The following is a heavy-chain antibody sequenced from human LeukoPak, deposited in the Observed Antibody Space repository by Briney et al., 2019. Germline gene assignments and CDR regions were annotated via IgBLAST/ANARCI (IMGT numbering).Heavy chain of an antibody. Sequence: PGRSLRLSCVVSGFTLSSIWISWVRQPPRRWRGWVATIIQMGSERYYVDSGKDRFTIARDNAKNSLYLQMNSLRLEAMAVYYRARAPPRRDGNNHRGYYFDYWGQGSLVTVSS. CDR1: GFTLSSIW. D-gene: IGHD5-24*01. V-gene: IGHV3-7*01. CDR3: ARAPPRRDGNNHRGYYFDY. J-gene: IGHJ4*02. CDR2: IIQMGSER.